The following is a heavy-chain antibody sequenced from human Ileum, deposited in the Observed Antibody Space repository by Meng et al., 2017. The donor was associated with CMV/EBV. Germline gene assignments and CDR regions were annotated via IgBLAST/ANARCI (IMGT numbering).Heavy chain of an antibody. J-gene: IGHJ4*02. Sequence: AQLVEAGWGLVKPGGFLSLSCAASGFTFSDYYMSWIRQAPGRGLECLSYISPNSVDTNYADSVKGRFTISRDNSKNSLYLQMDSLGAEDTAVYYCSTTARLFTNWGQGTLVTVSS. CDR2: ISPNSVDT. D-gene: IGHD2-2*01. V-gene: IGHV3-11*05. CDR1: GFTFSDYY. CDR3: STTARLFTN.